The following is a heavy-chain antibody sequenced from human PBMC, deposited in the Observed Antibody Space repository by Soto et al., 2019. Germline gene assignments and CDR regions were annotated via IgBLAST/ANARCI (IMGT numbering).Heavy chain of an antibody. CDR2: IDWDADK. Sequence: SGPTLVNPTQTLTLTCTVSGFSLSTSGMCVNWIRQPPGKALEWLARIDWDADKYYSASLKTRLTISRDTSKNQVVLTMTNMEPVDTATYYCARIKPESSGQNFFDYWGQGTLVTVSS. CDR1: GFSLSTSGMC. J-gene: IGHJ4*02. V-gene: IGHV2-70*11. CDR3: ARIKPESSGQNFFDY. D-gene: IGHD3-22*01.